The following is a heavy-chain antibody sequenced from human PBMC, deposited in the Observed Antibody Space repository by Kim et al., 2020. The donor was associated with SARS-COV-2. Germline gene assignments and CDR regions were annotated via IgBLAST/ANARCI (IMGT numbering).Heavy chain of an antibody. CDR3: ARRRGANTAPYYFDY. CDR2: IYYSGST. D-gene: IGHD1-26*01. CDR1: GGSISSYY. V-gene: IGHV4-59*13. J-gene: IGHJ4*02. Sequence: SETLSLTCTVSGGSISSYYWSWIRQPPGKGLEWIGYIYYSGSTNYNPSLKSRVTISVDTSKNQFSLKLSSVTAADTAVYYCARRRGANTAPYYFDYWGQGTLVTVSS.